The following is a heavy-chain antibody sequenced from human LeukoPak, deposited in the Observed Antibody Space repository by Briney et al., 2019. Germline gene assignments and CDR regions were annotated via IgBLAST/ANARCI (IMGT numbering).Heavy chain of an antibody. CDR2: MNPNSGNI. D-gene: IGHD6-19*01. CDR1: GYTFTSYD. CDR3: ARNPPSSGWLDP. Sequence: ASVKVSCKASGYTFTSYDINWVRQATGQGLEWMGWMNPNSGNIGYAQKFQGRVTMTSDTSISTAYLDLSSLTSEDTAVYYCARNPPSSGWLDPWGQGTLVTVSS. J-gene: IGHJ5*02. V-gene: IGHV1-8*01.